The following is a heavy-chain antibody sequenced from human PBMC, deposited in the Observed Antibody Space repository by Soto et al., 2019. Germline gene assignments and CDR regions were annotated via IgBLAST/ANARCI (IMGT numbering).Heavy chain of an antibody. J-gene: IGHJ6*02. Sequence: ASVKVSCKAFGYTFTSYGISWVRQAPGQGLEWMGWISAYNGNTNYAQKLQGRVTMTTDTSTSTAYMELRSLRSDDTAVYYCAREVVVVPAAIQVAGDYYYYYGMDVWGQGTTVTVSS. CDR3: AREVVVVPAAIQVAGDYYYYYGMDV. CDR1: GYTFTSYG. CDR2: ISAYNGNT. V-gene: IGHV1-18*04. D-gene: IGHD2-2*02.